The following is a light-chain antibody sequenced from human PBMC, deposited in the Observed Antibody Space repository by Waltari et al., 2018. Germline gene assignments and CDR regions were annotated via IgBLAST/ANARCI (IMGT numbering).Light chain of an antibody. J-gene: IGLJ3*02. CDR2: DVS. Sequence: QSALTQPRSVSGSPGQSVTISCSGTSNDVGGYNYVSWYQQHPGKAPKLIIYDVSKRPSGVPDRFSGSKSGNTASLIISGLQSEDEADYFCCSYAGSSSLVFGGGSSLTVL. CDR1: SNDVGGYNY. V-gene: IGLV2-11*01. CDR3: CSYAGSSSLV.